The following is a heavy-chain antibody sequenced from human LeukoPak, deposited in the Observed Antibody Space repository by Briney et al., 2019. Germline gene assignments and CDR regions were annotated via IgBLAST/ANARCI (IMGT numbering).Heavy chain of an antibody. V-gene: IGHV4-38-2*02. Sequence: SETLSLTCTVSGYSISSGYYWGWIRQPPGKGLEWIGSIYHSGSTYYNPSLKSRVTISVDTSKNQFSLKLSSVTAADTAVYYCARDKTGTYYDFWSGSYYYYYMDVWGKGTTVTVSS. CDR1: GYSISSGYY. J-gene: IGHJ6*03. CDR2: IYHSGST. D-gene: IGHD3-3*01. CDR3: ARDKTGTYYDFWSGSYYYYYMDV.